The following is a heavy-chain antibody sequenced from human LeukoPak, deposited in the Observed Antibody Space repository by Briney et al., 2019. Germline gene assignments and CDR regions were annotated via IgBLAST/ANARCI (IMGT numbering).Heavy chain of an antibody. D-gene: IGHD1-1*01. CDR3: AREGANWNAGGAFDI. Sequence: ASVKVSCKASGYTFTSYGISWVRQAPGQGLECMGWISAYNGNTNYAQKLQGRVTMTTDTSTSTAYMELRSLRSDDTAVYYCAREGANWNAGGAFDIWGQGTMVTVSS. CDR1: GYTFTSYG. J-gene: IGHJ3*02. V-gene: IGHV1-18*01. CDR2: ISAYNGNT.